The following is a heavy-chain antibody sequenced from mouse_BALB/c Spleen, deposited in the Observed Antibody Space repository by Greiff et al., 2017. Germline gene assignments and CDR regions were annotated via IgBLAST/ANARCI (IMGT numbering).Heavy chain of an antibody. V-gene: IGHV1-9*01. CDR1: GYTFSSYW. CDR2: ILPGSGST. Sequence: LMKPGASVKISCKATGYTFSSYWIEWVKQRPGHGLEWIGEILPGSGSTNYNEKFKGKATFTADTSSNTAYMQLSSLTSEDSAVYYCARGEKWGYAMDYWGQGTSVTVSS. J-gene: IGHJ4*01. CDR3: ARGEKWGYAMDY.